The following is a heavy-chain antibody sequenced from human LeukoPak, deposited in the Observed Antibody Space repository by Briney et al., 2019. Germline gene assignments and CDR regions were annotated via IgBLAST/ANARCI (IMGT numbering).Heavy chain of an antibody. Sequence: GGSLRLSCAASGFTFSSYAMSWVRQAPGKGLEWVSAISGSGGSTYYADSVKGRFTISRDNSKNTLYLQMNSLRAEDTAVYYCARGSMAYGSVTWGQGTLVTVSS. CDR2: ISGSGGST. CDR1: GFTFSSYA. CDR3: ARGSMAYGSVT. V-gene: IGHV3-23*01. D-gene: IGHD3-10*01. J-gene: IGHJ5*02.